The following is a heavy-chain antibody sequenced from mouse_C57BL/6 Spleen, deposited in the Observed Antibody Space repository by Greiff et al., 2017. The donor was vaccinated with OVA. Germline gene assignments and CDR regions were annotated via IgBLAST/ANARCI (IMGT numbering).Heavy chain of an antibody. CDR1: GYTFTSYW. J-gene: IGHJ3*01. D-gene: IGHD1-1*01. CDR3: APITTVVAKFAY. Sequence: VQLQQSGAELVKPGASVKLSCKASGYTFTSYWMHWVKQRPGQGLEWIGMIHPNSGSTNYNEKFKSKATLTVDKSSSTAYMQLSSLTSEDSAVYYCAPITTVVAKFAYWGQGTLVTVSA. CDR2: IHPNSGST. V-gene: IGHV1-64*01.